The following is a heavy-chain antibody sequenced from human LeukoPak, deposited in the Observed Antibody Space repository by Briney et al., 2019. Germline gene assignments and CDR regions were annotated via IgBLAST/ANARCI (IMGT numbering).Heavy chain of an antibody. V-gene: IGHV1-18*01. Sequence: EASVKVSCKASGYTFTSYGISWVRQAPGQGLEWMGWISAYNGNTNYAQKFQGRVTMTRDTSTSTVYMELSSLRSEDTAVYYCAGGSGPDNWFDPWGQGTLVTVSS. CDR3: AGGSGPDNWFDP. CDR1: GYTFTSYG. CDR2: ISAYNGNT. J-gene: IGHJ5*02. D-gene: IGHD2-15*01.